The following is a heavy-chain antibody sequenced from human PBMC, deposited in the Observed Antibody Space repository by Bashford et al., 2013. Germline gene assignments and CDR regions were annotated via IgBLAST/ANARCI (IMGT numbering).Heavy chain of an antibody. D-gene: IGHD2-21*01. CDR1: GFSLNTIGVA. Sequence: SGPTLVKPTQTVTLTCTFSGFSLNTIGVAVGWIRQPPGKALEWLALIYWNDDKRYSPSLKSRLTITKDTSKNQVVLTLTNMDPVDTGTYYCAHRPSYSGGDSYSVWGQGTLVTVSS. CDR3: AHRPSYSGGDSYSV. J-gene: IGHJ4*02. CDR2: IYWNDDK. V-gene: IGHV2-5*01.